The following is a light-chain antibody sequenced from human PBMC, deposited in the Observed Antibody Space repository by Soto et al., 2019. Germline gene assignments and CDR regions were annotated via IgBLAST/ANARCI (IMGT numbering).Light chain of an antibody. CDR2: AAS. CDR3: QQRYRPPWT. V-gene: IGKV1-39*01. CDR1: LSITNF. J-gene: IGKJ1*01. Sequence: DIQMTQSPSSLSASVGDRVTITCRASLSITNFLNWYQQKPGEAPKLLIYAASSLHTGVPSRFSGSGSGTDFTLTISSLQPEDFATYYCQQRYRPPWTFGQGTNVDLK.